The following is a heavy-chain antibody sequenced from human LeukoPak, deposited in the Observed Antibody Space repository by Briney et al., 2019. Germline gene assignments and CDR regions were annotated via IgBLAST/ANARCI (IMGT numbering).Heavy chain of an antibody. D-gene: IGHD4-17*01. CDR1: GGSFSGYY. J-gene: IGHJ4*02. Sequence: SETLSLTCAVYGGSFSGYYWSWIRQPPGKGLEWTGEINHSGSTNYNPSLKSRVTISVDTSKNQFSLKLSSVTAADTAVYYCARGDLETTVTTADFDYWGQGTLVTVSS. CDR2: INHSGST. CDR3: ARGDLETTVTTADFDY. V-gene: IGHV4-34*01.